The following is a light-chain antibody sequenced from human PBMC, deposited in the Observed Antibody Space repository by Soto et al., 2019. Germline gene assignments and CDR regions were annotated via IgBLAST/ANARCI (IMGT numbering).Light chain of an antibody. CDR1: SSDVGGYNY. Sequence: QSALTQPASVSGSPGQSITISCTGTSSDVGGYNYVSWYQQHPGKAPKLMIYEVSNRPSGVSNRFSGSKSGNTASLTISGLQAEDEADYYCSSYTSSIRAFGGGTKLTVL. CDR3: SSYTSSIRA. J-gene: IGLJ3*02. CDR2: EVS. V-gene: IGLV2-14*01.